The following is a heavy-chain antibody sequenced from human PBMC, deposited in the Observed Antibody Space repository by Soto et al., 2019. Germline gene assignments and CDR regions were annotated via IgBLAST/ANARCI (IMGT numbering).Heavy chain of an antibody. CDR2: IYGDDDK. V-gene: IGHV2-5*02. CDR3: AHRHRDSAGRFDS. J-gene: IGHJ4*02. Sequence: QITLKESGPTLVKPTQALTLTCTFSGFSLSTSAVGVGWIRQAPGKALGWLTVIYGDDDKRSSPSLRSRLTITKDPSKNQVVPTMTNMDPVDTATFYCAHRHRDSAGRFDSWGQGTLVTVSS. CDR1: GFSLSTSAVG.